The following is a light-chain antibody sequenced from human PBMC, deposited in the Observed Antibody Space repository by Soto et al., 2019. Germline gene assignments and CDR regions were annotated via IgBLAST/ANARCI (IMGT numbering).Light chain of an antibody. CDR3: QQYHIWPSWT. CDR2: PTS. V-gene: IGKV3D-15*01. Sequence: DIXLTQSPANLXSFPGDRVTLXCRASQYINTRFDWYQHRPGQARRLLIYPTSIRAAGIPARFSGSGSEKEFTLNISSLQSEDFAVYFCQQYHIWPSWTFGQGTKVDIK. J-gene: IGKJ1*01. CDR1: QYINTR.